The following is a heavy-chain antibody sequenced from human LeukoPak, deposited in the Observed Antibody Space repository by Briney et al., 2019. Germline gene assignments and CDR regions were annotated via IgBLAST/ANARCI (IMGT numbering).Heavy chain of an antibody. V-gene: IGHV1-46*01. CDR3: ARDLGIGWYMFDY. J-gene: IGHJ4*02. Sequence: ASVKVSCKASGYTFTSHYVHWVRQAPGQGLEWVGRINPSDGSPSYAQKFQGRVPMTWDTATGTVYMELSSLRSEDTAMYYCARDLGIGWYMFDYWGQGTLVTVSS. CDR2: INPSDGSP. CDR1: GYTFTSHY. D-gene: IGHD6-19*01.